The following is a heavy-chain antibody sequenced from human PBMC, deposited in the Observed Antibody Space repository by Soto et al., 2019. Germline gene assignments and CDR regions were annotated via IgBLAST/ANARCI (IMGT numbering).Heavy chain of an antibody. CDR2: ISSSAVYI. D-gene: IGHD6-19*01. V-gene: IGHV3-21*01. CDR3: VKDSWWLVSFDH. CDR1: GFNFITYS. J-gene: IGHJ4*02. Sequence: EVQLVESGGGPVRPGGSLKLSCAASGFNFITYSLSWVRQAPGKGLEWVASISSSAVYIDYADSVKGRFTISRDNANNSLYLQMNSLRPEDTAVYHCVKDSWWLVSFDHWGQGTLVTVSS.